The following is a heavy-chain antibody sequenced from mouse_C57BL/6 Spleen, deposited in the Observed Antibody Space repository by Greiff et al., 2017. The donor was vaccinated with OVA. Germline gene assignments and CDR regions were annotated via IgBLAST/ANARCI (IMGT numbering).Heavy chain of an antibody. CDR3: TREYYGSSFWYFDV. V-gene: IGHV1-15*01. CDR1: GYTFTDYE. CDR2: IDPETGGT. D-gene: IGHD1-1*01. Sequence: VQLQQSGAELVRPGASVTLSCKASGYTFTDYEMHWVKQTPVHGLEWIGAIDPETGGTAYNQKFKGKAILTADKSSSAAYMELRSLTSEDSAVYYGTREYYGSSFWYFDVWGTGTTVTVSS. J-gene: IGHJ1*03.